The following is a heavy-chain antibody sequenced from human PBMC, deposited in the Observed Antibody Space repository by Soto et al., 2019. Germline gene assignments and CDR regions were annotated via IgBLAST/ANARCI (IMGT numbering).Heavy chain of an antibody. D-gene: IGHD3-22*01. CDR3: AKDPRNYYDGSGFSWFDP. V-gene: IGHV1-69*13. CDR2: IIPIFVTA. Sequence: VKVSCKASGGTFSSYAISWVRQAPGQGLEWMGGIIPIFVTANYAQKFQGRVTITADESTSTAYMELSSLRSEDTAVYYCAKDPRNYYDGSGFSWFDPWGQGTLVTVSS. CDR1: GGTFSSYA. J-gene: IGHJ5*02.